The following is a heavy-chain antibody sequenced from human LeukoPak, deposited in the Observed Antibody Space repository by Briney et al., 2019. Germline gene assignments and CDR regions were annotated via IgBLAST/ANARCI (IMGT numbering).Heavy chain of an antibody. V-gene: IGHV3-30*01. Sequence: GGSLRLSCAASGFTFSSYAMHWVRQAPGKGLEWVAVISYDGSNKYYADSVKGRFTISRDNSKNTLYLQMNSLRAEDTAVYYCARNYIIQLYYYYYMDVWGKGTTVTVSS. J-gene: IGHJ6*03. CDR3: ARNYIIQLYYYYYMDV. CDR1: GFTFSSYA. CDR2: ISYDGSNK. D-gene: IGHD5-18*01.